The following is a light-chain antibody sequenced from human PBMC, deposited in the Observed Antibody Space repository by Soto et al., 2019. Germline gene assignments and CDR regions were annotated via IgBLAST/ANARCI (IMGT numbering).Light chain of an antibody. J-gene: IGKJ5*01. CDR3: QQYDNSIT. CDR2: GAS. Sequence: EIVLTQSPGTLSLSPGETATLSCRASQSVSSNNLAWYHQKPGQTPRLLIYGASSRATGIPDRFSGSGSGTDFTLTISRLESEDFAVYYCQQYDNSITFGPGTRLEIE. V-gene: IGKV3-20*01. CDR1: QSVSSNN.